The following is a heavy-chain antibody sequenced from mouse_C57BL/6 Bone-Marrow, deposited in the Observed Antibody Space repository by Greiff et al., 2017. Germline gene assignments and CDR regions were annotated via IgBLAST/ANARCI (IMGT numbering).Heavy chain of an antibody. V-gene: IGHV1-7*01. CDR1: GYTFTSYW. D-gene: IGHD3-3*01. Sequence: VQLQQSGAELAKPGASVKLSCKASGYTFTSYWMHWVKQRPGQGLEWIGYIYPSSGYTKYNQKFKGKATLTADKSSSTAYMQLSSLTYEDSAVYYCASLGDYFDYWGQGTTLTVSS. J-gene: IGHJ2*01. CDR3: ASLGDYFDY. CDR2: IYPSSGYT.